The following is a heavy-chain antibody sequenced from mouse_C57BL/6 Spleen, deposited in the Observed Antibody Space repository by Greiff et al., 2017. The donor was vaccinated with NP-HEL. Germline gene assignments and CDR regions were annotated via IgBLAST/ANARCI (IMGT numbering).Heavy chain of an antibody. CDR2: IYPRSGNN. Sequence: QVQLQQSGAELARPGASVKLSCKASGYTFTSYGISWVKQRTGQGLEWIGEIYPRSGNNYYNEKFKGKATLTADKSSSTAYMELRSLTSEDSAVYFCASYYYGSSPYYFDDWGQGTTLTVSS. J-gene: IGHJ2*01. CDR1: GYTFTSYG. V-gene: IGHV1-81*01. D-gene: IGHD1-1*01. CDR3: ASYYYGSSPYYFDD.